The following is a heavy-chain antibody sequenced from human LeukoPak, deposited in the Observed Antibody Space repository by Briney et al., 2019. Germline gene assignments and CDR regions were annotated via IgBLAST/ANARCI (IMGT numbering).Heavy chain of an antibody. CDR3: ARDRHTYYYGMDV. CDR2: ISSSSSYI. Sequence: GGSLRLSCAASGFTFCSYSMNWVRQAPGKGLEWISSISSSSSYIYYADSVKGRFTISRDNAKNSLYLQMNSLRAEDTAVYYCARDRHTYYYGMDVWGKGTTVTVSS. J-gene: IGHJ6*04. CDR1: GFTFCSYS. V-gene: IGHV3-21*01.